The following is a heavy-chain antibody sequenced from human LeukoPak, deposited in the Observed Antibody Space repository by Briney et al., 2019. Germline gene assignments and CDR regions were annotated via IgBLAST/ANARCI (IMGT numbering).Heavy chain of an antibody. Sequence: NHSQTLSLTCDLSGEIVSSNGASWNWIRQSPSRGLEWLERRYYRANLYNDYAEFVKSRITVKPDTSNNQFSLQLNAVTPEDTAVYYCVKGNYNFDYWGQGTLVTVSS. CDR2: RYYRANLYN. CDR1: GEIVSSNGAS. V-gene: IGHV6-1*01. CDR3: VKGNYNFDY. J-gene: IGHJ4*02. D-gene: IGHD1-7*01.